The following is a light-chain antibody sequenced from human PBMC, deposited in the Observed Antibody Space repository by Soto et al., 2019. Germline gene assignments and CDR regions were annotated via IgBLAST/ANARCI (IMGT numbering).Light chain of an antibody. J-gene: IGKJ4*01. CDR2: DAS. V-gene: IGKV3-11*01. CDR3: QQRSNWPPSLT. Sequence: EIVLPQSPATLSLSPGERATLSCTASQSVSSYLAWYQQKPGQAPRLLTYDASNRATGIPARFSGSGSGTDFTLTISSLEPEDFAGYYCQQRSNWPPSLTIGGGTKVEIK. CDR1: QSVSSY.